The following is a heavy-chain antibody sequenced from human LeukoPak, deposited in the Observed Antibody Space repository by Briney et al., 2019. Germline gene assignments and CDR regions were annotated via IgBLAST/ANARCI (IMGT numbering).Heavy chain of an antibody. V-gene: IGHV3-23*01. CDR2: ISGSGGCT. J-gene: IGHJ4*02. Sequence: GGTLRLSCAASGFTFSSYGMSWVRQAPGRGLEWVSAISGSGGCTYYADSVKGRFTISRDNSKNSLYLQMNSLRAEDTAVYYCARDKGRYCSGGSCYAWDYWGEGTLVTVSS. CDR3: ARDKGRYCSGGSCYAWDY. CDR1: GFTFSSYG. D-gene: IGHD2-15*01.